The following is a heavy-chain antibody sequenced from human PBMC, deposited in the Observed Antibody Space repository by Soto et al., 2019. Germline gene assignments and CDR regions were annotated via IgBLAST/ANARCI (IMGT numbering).Heavy chain of an antibody. J-gene: IGHJ4*02. V-gene: IGHV4-30-2*01. D-gene: IGHD3-22*01. CDR1: GGSISSGGYS. CDR3: ARGGDSSGYYGDFDY. Sequence: QLQLQESGSGLVKPSQTLSLTCAVSGGSISSGGYSWSWIRQPPGKGLEWIGYIYHSGSTYYNPYLKSRVTISVHRSKNQFSLKLSSVTAADTAVYYCARGGDSSGYYGDFDYWGQGTLVTVSS. CDR2: IYHSGST.